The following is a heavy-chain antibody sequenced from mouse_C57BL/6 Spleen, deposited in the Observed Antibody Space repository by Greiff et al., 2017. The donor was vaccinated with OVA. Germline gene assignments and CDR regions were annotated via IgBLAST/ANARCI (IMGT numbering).Heavy chain of an antibody. CDR2: INPNNGGT. CDR1: GYTFTDYY. CDR3: ARTTTRNYYAMDY. D-gene: IGHD1-1*01. V-gene: IGHV1-26*01. J-gene: IGHJ4*01. Sequence: VQLQQSGPELVKPGASVKISCKASGYTFTDYYMNWVKQSHGKSLEWIGDINPNNGGTSYNQKFKGKATLTVDKSSSTAYMELRSLTSEDSAVYYCARTTTRNYYAMDYWGQGTSVTVSS.